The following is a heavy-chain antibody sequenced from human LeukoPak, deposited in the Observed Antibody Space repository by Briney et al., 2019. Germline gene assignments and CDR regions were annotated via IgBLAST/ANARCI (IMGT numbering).Heavy chain of an antibody. V-gene: IGHV4-59*01. CDR3: ARVAVRPMVRGVIDY. J-gene: IGHJ4*02. CDR1: GDSISSYY. CDR2: IYYSGST. D-gene: IGHD3-10*01. Sequence: SETLSLTCTVSGDSISSYYWSWLRQPPGKGLEWIGYIYYSGSTNYNPSLTSRVTISVDTSKNQFSLKLSSVSAADTAVYFCARVAVRPMVRGVIDYCGQGTLVTVSS.